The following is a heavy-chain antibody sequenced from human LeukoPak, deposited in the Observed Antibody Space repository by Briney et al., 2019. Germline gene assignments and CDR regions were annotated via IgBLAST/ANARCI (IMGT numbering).Heavy chain of an antibody. CDR3: ATYRQVLLPFES. J-gene: IGHJ4*02. D-gene: IGHD2-8*02. CDR1: GFTFSSYS. Sequence: GGSLRLSCAASGFTFSSYSMNWVRQAPGKGMEWVSSIFPSGGEIHYADSVRGRFTISRDNSKSTLSLQMNSLRAEDTAIYYCATYRQVLLPFESWGQGTLVTVSS. V-gene: IGHV3-21*04. CDR2: IFPSGGEI.